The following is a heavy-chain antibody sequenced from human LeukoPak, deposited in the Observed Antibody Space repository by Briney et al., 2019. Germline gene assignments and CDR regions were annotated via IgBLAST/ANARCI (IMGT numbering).Heavy chain of an antibody. V-gene: IGHV5-51*01. CDR3: ARRSIYCGGDCPDDAFDI. CDR1: GYTFNTYW. Sequence: PGESLKISCEGSGYTFNTYWIGWVRQMPGKGLEWMGIIYPGDSDTRYSPSFQGQVTISADKSISTAFLQWSGLKASDTAMYYCARRSIYCGGDCPDDAFDIWGQGTMVTVSS. D-gene: IGHD2-21*02. J-gene: IGHJ3*02. CDR2: IYPGDSDT.